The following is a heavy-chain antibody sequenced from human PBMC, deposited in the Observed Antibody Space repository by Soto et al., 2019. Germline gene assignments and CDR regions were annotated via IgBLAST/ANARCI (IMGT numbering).Heavy chain of an antibody. CDR2: ISYDGVRK. Sequence: QEQLVESGGRVVQPGRSLRLSCADSGSTFSGDGMHWVRQAPGKGLEWVAEISYDGVRKYYADSVKGRFTISRDNSKNTLYLQMNNLRTEDTALYSCAKGGGTGYDYYHYMDVWGKGTTVTVSS. J-gene: IGHJ6*03. CDR3: AKGGGTGYDYYHYMDV. CDR1: GSTFSGDG. D-gene: IGHD2-8*02. V-gene: IGHV3-30*18.